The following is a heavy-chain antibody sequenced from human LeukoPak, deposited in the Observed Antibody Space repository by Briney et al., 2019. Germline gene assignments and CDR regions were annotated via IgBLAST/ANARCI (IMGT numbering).Heavy chain of an antibody. D-gene: IGHD6-19*01. J-gene: IGHJ4*02. CDR1: GFTFSDYY. Sequence: GGSLRLSCAASGFTFSDYYMSWIRQAPGKGLEWVSYISSTSSYTKYADSVKGRFTISRDNAKNSLYLQMSSLRVEDTAVYYCAREGSGWDYWGRGTLVTVSS. V-gene: IGHV3-11*06. CDR2: ISSTSSYT. CDR3: AREGSGWDY.